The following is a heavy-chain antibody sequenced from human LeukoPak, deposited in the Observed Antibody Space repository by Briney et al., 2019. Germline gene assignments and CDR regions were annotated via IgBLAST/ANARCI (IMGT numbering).Heavy chain of an antibody. D-gene: IGHD3-3*01. CDR2: INHSGST. Sequence: PGGSLRLSCAASGFTFSSYAMSWVRQPPGKGLEWIGEINHSGSTNYNPSLKSRVTISVDTSKNQFSLKLSSVTAADTAVYYCARLTWSGYDTKYHYYFDYWGQGTLVTVSS. J-gene: IGHJ4*02. CDR1: GFTFSSYA. V-gene: IGHV4-34*01. CDR3: ARLTWSGYDTKYHYYFDY.